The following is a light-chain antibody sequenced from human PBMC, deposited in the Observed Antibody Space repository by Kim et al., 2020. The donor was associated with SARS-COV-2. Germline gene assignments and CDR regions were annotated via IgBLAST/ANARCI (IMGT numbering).Light chain of an antibody. V-gene: IGKV3-20*01. CDR3: QQYGSSPLT. CDR1: HSVSSSY. J-gene: IGKJ4*01. Sequence: PGDRSSLSCRASHSVSSSYLAWYQQKPDQAPRLLIYGASSRATGIPDRFSGSGSRTDFTLTISRLEPEDVAVYYCQQYGSSPLTFGGGTKVDIK. CDR2: GAS.